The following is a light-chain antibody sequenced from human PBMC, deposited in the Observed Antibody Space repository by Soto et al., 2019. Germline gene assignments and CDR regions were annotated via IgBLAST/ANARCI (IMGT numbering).Light chain of an antibody. J-gene: IGKJ4*01. V-gene: IGKV3-20*01. CDR1: QTVRNNY. Sequence: EFVLTPSPGTMSLSPRESATLSCSASQTVRNNYLAWYQQKPGQAPRLLIYGASSRATGIPARFSGSGSGTNFTLCISRLEREDFAVYYCQQYASSPLLTFGGGTKVDIK. CDR3: QQYASSPLLT. CDR2: GAS.